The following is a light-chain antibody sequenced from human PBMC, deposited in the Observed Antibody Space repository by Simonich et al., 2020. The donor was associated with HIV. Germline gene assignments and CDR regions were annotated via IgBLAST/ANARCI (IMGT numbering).Light chain of an antibody. CDR2: RNN. J-gene: IGLJ2*01. V-gene: IGLV1-44*01. CDR3: QSYDSSLSVV. CDR1: NSNIGSNP. Sequence: QSVLTQPPSASGTPGQRVTISFSGSNSNIGSNPVNWYQQLPGTAHKLLIYRNNQRPSGVPDRFFGSKAGTAASLAISGLQSEDEADYYCQSYDSSLSVVFGGGTKLTVL.